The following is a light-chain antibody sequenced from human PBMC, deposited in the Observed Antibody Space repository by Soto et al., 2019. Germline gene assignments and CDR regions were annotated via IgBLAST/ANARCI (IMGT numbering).Light chain of an antibody. CDR1: QSVSSY. CDR2: DAS. J-gene: IGKJ2*01. V-gene: IGKV3-11*01. CDR3: QQRSNWPLVT. Sequence: EIVLTQSPATLSLSPGERATLSCRASQSVSSYLAWYQQKPGQAPRLLIYDASNRATGIPARFSGSGSGTDFTLIISSLDPEDFAVYYCQQRSNWPLVTFGQGTKLEIK.